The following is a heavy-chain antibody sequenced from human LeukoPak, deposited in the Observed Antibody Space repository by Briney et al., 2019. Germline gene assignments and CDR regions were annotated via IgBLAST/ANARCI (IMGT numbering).Heavy chain of an antibody. CDR2: IYYSGST. CDR3: ARHIRDGYKDHLDY. V-gene: IGHV4-39*01. Sequence: SETLSLTCTVSGGSISSSSYYWGWIRQPPGKGLEWIGSIYYSGSTYYNPSLKSRVTISVDTSKNQFSLKLSSVTAADTAVYYCARHIRDGYKDHLDYWGKGTLVTVSS. J-gene: IGHJ4*02. D-gene: IGHD5-24*01. CDR1: GGSISSSSYY.